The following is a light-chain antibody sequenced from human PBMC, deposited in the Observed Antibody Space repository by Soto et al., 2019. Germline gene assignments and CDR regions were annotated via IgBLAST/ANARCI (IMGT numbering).Light chain of an antibody. V-gene: IGKV3-20*01. J-gene: IGKJ2*01. CDR3: QQYGTSTVT. CDR2: GAS. CDR1: QSVSNTY. Sequence: EIVLTQSPGTLSLSPGERATLSCRASQSVSNTYLAWYQHKPGRAPRLLIYGASDRDTGIPDRFSGSGSLTDFPLTSSSLEPEDFALCCRQQYGTSTVTFGQGTKMEIK.